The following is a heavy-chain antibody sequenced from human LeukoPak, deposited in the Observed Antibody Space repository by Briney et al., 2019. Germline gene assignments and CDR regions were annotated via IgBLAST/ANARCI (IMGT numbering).Heavy chain of an antibody. V-gene: IGHV4-34*01. CDR1: GGSFSGYY. CDR3: ARGINYDFWSGYFHYYYMDV. D-gene: IGHD3-3*01. CDR2: INHSGST. J-gene: IGHJ6*03. Sequence: TSETLSPTCAVYGGSFSGYYWSWIRQPPGKGLEWIGEINHSGSTNYNPSLKSRVTISVDTSKNQFSLKLSSVTAADTAVYYCARGINYDFWSGYFHYYYMDVWGKGTTVTVSS.